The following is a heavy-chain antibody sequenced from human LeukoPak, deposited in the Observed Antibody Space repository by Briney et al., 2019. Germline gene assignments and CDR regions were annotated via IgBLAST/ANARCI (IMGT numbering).Heavy chain of an antibody. D-gene: IGHD5-18*01. CDR1: GFTFRSYG. CDR2: ISYDGSDK. CDR3: ASLDTALSSSI. V-gene: IGHV3-30*03. Sequence: GGSLRLSCAASGFTFRSYGIHWVRQAPGKGLEWVALISYDGSDKFFADSVRGRFTISRDNAKNSLYLQMSSLRAEDTGVYYCASLDTALSSSIWGQGTLVTVSS. J-gene: IGHJ4*02.